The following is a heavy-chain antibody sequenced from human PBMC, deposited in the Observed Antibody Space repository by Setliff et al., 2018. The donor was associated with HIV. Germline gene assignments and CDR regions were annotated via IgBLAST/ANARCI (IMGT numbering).Heavy chain of an antibody. CDR1: GGSISDYY. CDR3: ARDFVYGYDF. V-gene: IGHV4-4*07. CDR2: VYSSGST. J-gene: IGHJ4*02. Sequence: SETLSLTCTVSGGSISDYYWTWIRQPAGKGLEWIGRVYSSGSTNCNPSLKSRVTMSVDTSTNQFSPKLNSVTAADTAVYYCARDFVYGYDFWGQGTLVTVSS. D-gene: IGHD5-18*01.